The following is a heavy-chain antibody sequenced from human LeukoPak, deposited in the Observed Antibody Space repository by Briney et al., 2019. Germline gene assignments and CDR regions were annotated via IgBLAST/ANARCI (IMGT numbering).Heavy chain of an antibody. CDR1: NGSIDSNY. Sequence: SETLSLTCTVSNGSIDSNYWTWIRQPPGKGLEWIAYFYHTGSTNYNPYLKIRVTISIEMPKNQFSLYLRSLTPTDTAVYYCARRKKGFGELWAEYYYYYYMYICGNGTTGTVSS. J-gene: IGHJ6*03. CDR3: ARRKKGFGELWAEYYYYYYMYI. D-gene: IGHD3-10*01. CDR2: FYHTGST. V-gene: IGHV4-59*01.